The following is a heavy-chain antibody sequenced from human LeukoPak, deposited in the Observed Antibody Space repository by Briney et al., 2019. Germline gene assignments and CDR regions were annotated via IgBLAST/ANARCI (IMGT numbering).Heavy chain of an antibody. J-gene: IGHJ6*03. CDR2: ISAYNGNT. Sequence: GASVKVSCKASGYTFTSYAMNWVRQAPGQGLEWMGWISAYNGNTNYAQKLQGRVTMTTDTSTSTAYMELRSLRSDDTAVYYCARVVGATHYYYYMDVWGKGTTVTVSS. CDR1: GYTFTSYA. V-gene: IGHV1-18*01. CDR3: ARVVGATHYYYYMDV. D-gene: IGHD1-26*01.